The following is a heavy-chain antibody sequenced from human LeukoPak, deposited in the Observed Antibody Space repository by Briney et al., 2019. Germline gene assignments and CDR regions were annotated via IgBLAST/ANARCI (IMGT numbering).Heavy chain of an antibody. D-gene: IGHD2-2*02. CDR3: ARDLDYYCSSTSCYTRDY. J-gene: IGHJ4*02. CDR1: GGSFSGYY. V-gene: IGHV4-34*01. Sequence: PSETLSLTCAVYGGSFSGYYWSWIRQPPGKGLEWIGEINHSGSTNYNPSLKSRVTMSVDTSKNQFSLKLSSVTAADTAVYYCARDLDYYCSSTSCYTRDYWGQGTLVTVSS. CDR2: INHSGST.